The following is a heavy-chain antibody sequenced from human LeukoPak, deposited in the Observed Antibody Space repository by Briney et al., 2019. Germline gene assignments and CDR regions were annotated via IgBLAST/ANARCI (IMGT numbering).Heavy chain of an antibody. V-gene: IGHV4-34*01. D-gene: IGHD2-2*01. CDR1: GGSFSGYY. CDR2: INHSGST. Sequence: SETLSLTCAVYGGSFSGYYWSWIRQPPGKGLEWIGEINHSGSTNYNPSLKSRVTISVDTSKNQFSPKLSSVTAADTAVYYCVRHAALGPFDDWGQGTLVTVSS. CDR3: VRHAALGPFDD. J-gene: IGHJ4*02.